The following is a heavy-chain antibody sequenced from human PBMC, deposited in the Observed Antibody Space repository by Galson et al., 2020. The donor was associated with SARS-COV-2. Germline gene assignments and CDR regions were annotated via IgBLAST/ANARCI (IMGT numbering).Heavy chain of an antibody. CDR3: AREESFFLVVTAARMGYFDY. CDR1: GGSFSGYY. CDR2: INSSGST. J-gene: IGHJ4*02. D-gene: IGHD2-21*02. Sequence: SETLSLTCAVYGGSFSGYYWSWIRQPPGKGLEWIGEINSSGSTNYNPSLKSRVTISVDTSKNHFSLKLSPVTAADTAVSYCAREESFFLVVTAARMGYFDYWGRGTLATGSS. V-gene: IGHV4-34*01.